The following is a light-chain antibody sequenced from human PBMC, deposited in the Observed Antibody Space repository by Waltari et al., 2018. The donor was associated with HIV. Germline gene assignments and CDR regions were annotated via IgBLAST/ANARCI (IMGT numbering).Light chain of an antibody. Sequence: QSVLTQPPSVSGAPGQRVTISCTGSSSNIVAGYEVHWYQQLPGTGPKLLIYDIKHRPSGVPDRFSGSKSGTSASLASTGLQAEDEADYYCQSYDSSLSGVLFGGGTKLTVL. CDR3: QSYDSSLSGVL. J-gene: IGLJ2*01. CDR2: DIK. V-gene: IGLV1-40*01. CDR1: SSNIVAGYE.